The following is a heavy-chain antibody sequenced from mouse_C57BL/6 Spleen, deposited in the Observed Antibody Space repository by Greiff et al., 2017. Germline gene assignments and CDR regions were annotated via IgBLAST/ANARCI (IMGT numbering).Heavy chain of an antibody. CDR3: ARPYYGSSYLFYAMDY. CDR2: IWSGGST. D-gene: IGHD1-1*01. V-gene: IGHV2-2*01. J-gene: IGHJ4*01. Sequence: VQLVESGPGLVQPSQSLSITCTVSGFSLTSYGVHWVRQSPGKGLEWLGVIWSGGSTDYNAAFISRLSISKDNSKSQVFFKMNSLQADDTAIYYCARPYYGSSYLFYAMDYWGQGTSVTVSS. CDR1: GFSLTSYG.